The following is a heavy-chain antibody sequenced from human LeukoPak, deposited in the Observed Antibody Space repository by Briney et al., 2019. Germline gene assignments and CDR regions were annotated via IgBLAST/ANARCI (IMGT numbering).Heavy chain of an antibody. J-gene: IGHJ2*01. CDR1: GGSISSGSYY. V-gene: IGHV4-61*02. D-gene: IGHD6-19*01. Sequence: SETLSLTCTVSGGSISSGSYYWSWIRQPAGKGLEWIGRIYTSGSTNYNPSLKSRVTISVDTSKNQFSLKLSSVTAADTAGYYCARGIEGGGWLVSWYFDLWGRGTLVTVSS. CDR3: ARGIEGGGWLVSWYFDL. CDR2: IYTSGST.